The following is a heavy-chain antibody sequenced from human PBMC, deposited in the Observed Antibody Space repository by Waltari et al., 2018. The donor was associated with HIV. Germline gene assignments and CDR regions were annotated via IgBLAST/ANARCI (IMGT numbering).Heavy chain of an antibody. J-gene: IGHJ6*02. CDR2: ITQDGSEK. CDR1: GFIFSSYW. CDR3: ARELYSSGWNNYYYYGMDV. D-gene: IGHD6-19*01. V-gene: IGHV3-7*01. Sequence: EVQLVESGGGLVQPGGSLRLSCAASGFIFSSYWMSWVRQAPGKGLEWVANITQDGSEKYYVDSVKGRFTISRDNAKNSLYLQMNSLRAEDTAVYYCARELYSSGWNNYYYYGMDVWGQGTTVTVSS.